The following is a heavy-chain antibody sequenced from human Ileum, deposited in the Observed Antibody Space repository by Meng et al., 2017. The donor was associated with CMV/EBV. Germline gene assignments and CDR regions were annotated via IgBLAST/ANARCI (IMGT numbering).Heavy chain of an antibody. J-gene: IGHJ6*02. CDR1: GFTFSSYS. V-gene: IGHV3-21*01. Sequence: GESLKISCEASGFTFSSYSMNWVRQAPGKGLEWVSSISSGSSYIYYADSVKGRFTISRDNGKNSLYLQMTSLRPEDTAVYYCARDHLHSSSSGRFYQYGMDVWGQGTTVTVSS. CDR2: ISSGSSYI. CDR3: ARDHLHSSSSGRFYQYGMDV. D-gene: IGHD6-6*01.